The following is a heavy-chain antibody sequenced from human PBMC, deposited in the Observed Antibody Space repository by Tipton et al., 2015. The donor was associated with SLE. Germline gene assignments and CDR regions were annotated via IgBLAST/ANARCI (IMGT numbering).Heavy chain of an antibody. D-gene: IGHD4-23*01. V-gene: IGHV5-10-1*01. Sequence: QLVQSGAEVKKPGESLKISCKGSGYSFTSYWISWVRQMPGKGLEWMGRIDPSDSYTNYSPSFQGHVTISADKSISTAYLQWSSLKASDTAMCYCARRYGGNSVNLDPWGQGTLVTVSS. J-gene: IGHJ5*02. CDR1: GYSFTSYW. CDR2: IDPSDSYT. CDR3: ARRYGGNSVNLDP.